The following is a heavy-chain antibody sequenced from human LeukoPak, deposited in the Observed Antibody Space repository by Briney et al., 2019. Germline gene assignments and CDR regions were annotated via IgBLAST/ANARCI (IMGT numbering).Heavy chain of an antibody. Sequence: GASVKVSCKASGYTFTRYGINWVRQAPGQGLEWMGWISAYNGNTNYAQKLQGRVTMTTDTSTSTAYMELRSLRSDDTAVYYCARDSRKDIVVVVAATRDEYYYYYYMDVWGKGTTVTISS. CDR1: GYTFTRYG. V-gene: IGHV1-18*01. CDR3: ARDSRKDIVVVVAATRDEYYYYYYMDV. J-gene: IGHJ6*03. D-gene: IGHD2-15*01. CDR2: ISAYNGNT.